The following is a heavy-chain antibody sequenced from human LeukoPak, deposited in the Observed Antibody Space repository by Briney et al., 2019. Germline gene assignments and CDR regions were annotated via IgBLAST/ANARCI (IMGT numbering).Heavy chain of an antibody. Sequence: GGSLGLSCAASGFTFSSNSMNWVRQAPGKGPEWVAFTRYDGNNKYYADSVKGRFTISRDNSKNTLYLQMNSLRAEDTAVYYCAKDPRDHTYGWSWRYFDYWGQGALVTVSS. CDR1: GFTFSSNS. CDR2: TRYDGNNK. CDR3: AKDPRDHTYGWSWRYFDY. V-gene: IGHV3-30*02. D-gene: IGHD5-18*01. J-gene: IGHJ4*02.